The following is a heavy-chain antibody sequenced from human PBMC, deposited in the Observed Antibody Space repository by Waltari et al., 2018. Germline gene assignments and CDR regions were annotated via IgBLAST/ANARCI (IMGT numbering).Heavy chain of an antibody. J-gene: IGHJ4*02. D-gene: IGHD2-15*01. CDR3: ARGRWTHFDY. Sequence: QVQLQQWGAGLLKPSETLSLTCAVYGGSFSGYYWSWIRQPPGKGLEWIGEINHSGSTNYNPSLKRRVTISVDTSKNQFSLKLSSVTAADTAVYYCARGRWTHFDYWGQGTLVTVSS. CDR2: INHSGST. CDR1: GGSFSGYY. V-gene: IGHV4-34*01.